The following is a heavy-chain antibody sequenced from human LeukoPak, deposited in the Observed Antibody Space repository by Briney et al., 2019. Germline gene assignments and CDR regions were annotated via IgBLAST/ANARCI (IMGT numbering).Heavy chain of an antibody. Sequence: SSVNVSCKASGGTFSSYAISWVRQAPGQGLDWVGGIIPIFGTAKYEQKLQGRVTITTDESTSKAYLELSSLRSEDTAVYYCARAPAYSSSWYGSWGQGTLVTVSS. D-gene: IGHD6-13*01. J-gene: IGHJ5*01. CDR3: ARAPAYSSSWYGS. CDR2: IIPIFGTA. V-gene: IGHV1-69*05. CDR1: GGTFSSYA.